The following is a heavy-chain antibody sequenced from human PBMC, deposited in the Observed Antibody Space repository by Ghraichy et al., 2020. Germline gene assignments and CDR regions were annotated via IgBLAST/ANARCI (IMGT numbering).Heavy chain of an antibody. CDR3: EIGYTVVRFYYYDGMDV. CDR1: GFTFSSYN. D-gene: IGHD4-23*01. CDR2: ISRSSSTI. Sequence: GESLNISCVGYGFTFSSYNMNWVRQSPGKGLEWVSYISRSSSTIFYADSVKGRFTISRDNAQNSLYLQMNSLRDEDTAIYYCEIGYTVVRFYYYDGMDVWGQGATVTVSS. J-gene: IGHJ6*02. V-gene: IGHV3-48*02.